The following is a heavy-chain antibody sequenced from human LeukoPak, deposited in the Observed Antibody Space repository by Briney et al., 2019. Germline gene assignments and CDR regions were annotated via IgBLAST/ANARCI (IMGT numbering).Heavy chain of an antibody. Sequence: GASVKVSCKASVYTFTGYYIHWVRQAPGQGLGWMGWINPNSGGTNYAQKFQGRVTMTRDTSISTAYMELSRLRSDDTAVYYCARTNWGWGTSQTHAHSFDYWGQGIPVTVSS. J-gene: IGHJ4*02. CDR1: VYTFTGYY. CDR3: ARTNWGWGTSQTHAHSFDY. D-gene: IGHD7-27*01. CDR2: INPNSGGT. V-gene: IGHV1-2*02.